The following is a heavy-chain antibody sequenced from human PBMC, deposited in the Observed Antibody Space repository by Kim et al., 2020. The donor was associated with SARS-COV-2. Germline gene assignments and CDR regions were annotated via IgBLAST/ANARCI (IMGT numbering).Heavy chain of an antibody. CDR1: GGSIGSKY. CDR2: ISDTGST. V-gene: IGHV4-59*13. J-gene: IGHJ2*01. D-gene: IGHD6-13*01. CDR3: ARCEGSTWY. Sequence: SETLSLTCTVSGGSIGSKYWTWIRQAPGKGLEWIGHISDTGSTNYNPSLQSRVTMSVDTSKNEFSLKLSSVTVADTAAYYCARCEGSTWY.